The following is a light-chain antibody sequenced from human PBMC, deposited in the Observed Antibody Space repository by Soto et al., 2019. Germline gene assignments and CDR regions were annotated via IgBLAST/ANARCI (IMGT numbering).Light chain of an antibody. CDR1: QSVNSN. CDR3: QQYDNWPLT. J-gene: IGKJ4*01. V-gene: IGKV3D-15*01. Sequence: EIVMTQSPGTLSVSPGEGVTLSCRASQSVNSNLAWYQQKPGQAPRLLIYGASTRATGIPARFSGSGSGTEFTLTISSLQSEDFAVYYCQQYDNWPLTVGGGTKVDSK. CDR2: GAS.